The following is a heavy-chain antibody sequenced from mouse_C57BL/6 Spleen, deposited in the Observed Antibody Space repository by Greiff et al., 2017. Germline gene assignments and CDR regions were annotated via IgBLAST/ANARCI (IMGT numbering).Heavy chain of an antibody. V-gene: IGHV1-81*01. J-gene: IGHJ4*01. D-gene: IGHD1-1*01. Sequence: QVRLKQSGAELARPGASVKLSCKASGYTFTSYGISWVKQRTGQGLEWIGEIYPRSGNTYYNEKFKGKATLTADKSSSTAYMELRSLTSEDSAVYFCARAQITTVNYYAMDYWGQGTSVTVSS. CDR3: ARAQITTVNYYAMDY. CDR2: IYPRSGNT. CDR1: GYTFTSYG.